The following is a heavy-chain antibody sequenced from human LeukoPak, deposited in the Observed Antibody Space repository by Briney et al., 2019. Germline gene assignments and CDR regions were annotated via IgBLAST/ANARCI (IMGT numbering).Heavy chain of an antibody. Sequence: QPGGSLRLSCAASGFTFSSYEIHWVRQAPGKGLEWVSKIGGIGSIMYADSVKGRFTISTDSAKSSVYLQMNSLRAEDTAVYYCARRLPYYGMDVWGQGTTVTVSS. CDR3: ARRLPYYGMDV. V-gene: IGHV3-48*03. CDR2: IGGIGSI. J-gene: IGHJ6*02. CDR1: GFTFSSYE.